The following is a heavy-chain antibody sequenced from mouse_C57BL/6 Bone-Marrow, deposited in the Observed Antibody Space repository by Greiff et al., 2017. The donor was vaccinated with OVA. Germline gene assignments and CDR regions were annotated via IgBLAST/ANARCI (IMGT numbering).Heavy chain of an antibody. CDR3: ASGRWLLPFDY. CDR1: GYAFSSSW. D-gene: IGHD2-3*01. V-gene: IGHV1-82*01. J-gene: IGHJ2*01. CDR2: IYPGDGDT. Sequence: VQLQQSGPELVKPGASVKISCKASGYAFSSSWMNWVKQRPGKGLEWIGRIYPGDGDTNYNGKFKGKATLTADKSSSTAYMQLSSLTSEDSAVYFCASGRWLLPFDYWGQGTTLTVSS.